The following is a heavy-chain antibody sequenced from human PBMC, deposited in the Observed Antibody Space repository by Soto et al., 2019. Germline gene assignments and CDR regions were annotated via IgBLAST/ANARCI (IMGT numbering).Heavy chain of an antibody. D-gene: IGHD3-9*01. CDR3: TKGSHYDILTAYHAFDF. CDR2: ISGGGGGT. V-gene: IGHV3-23*01. CDR1: GFTFSNYA. J-gene: IGHJ4*02. Sequence: GGSLRLSCAASGFTFSNYALNWVRHAPGKGMEWVSGISGGGGGTHYTDSVKGRFTISRDNSKNTVFLQMNSLRAEDTAVYFCTKGSHYDILTAYHAFDFWGPGTLDTVSS.